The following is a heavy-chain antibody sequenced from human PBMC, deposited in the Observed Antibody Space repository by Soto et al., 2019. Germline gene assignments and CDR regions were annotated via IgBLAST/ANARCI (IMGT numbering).Heavy chain of an antibody. CDR1: EFSFDDYA. D-gene: IGHD6-13*01. V-gene: IGHV3-23*01. CDR2: ITYTGVST. CDR3: AKASVWYPYFDS. Sequence: GGSLRLSCAASEFSFDDYAMSWVRQAPGKGPEWVSSITYTGVSTYYVDSVKGRFTISRDNSKDTLYLQMNSLRAEDTAIYYCAKASVWYPYFDSWGQGTLVTVSS. J-gene: IGHJ4*02.